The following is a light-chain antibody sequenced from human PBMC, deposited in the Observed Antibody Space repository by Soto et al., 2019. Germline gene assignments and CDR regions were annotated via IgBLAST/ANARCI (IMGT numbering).Light chain of an antibody. CDR1: QSVITS. V-gene: IGKV3-11*01. J-gene: IGKJ4*01. Sequence: EIALTQSPATLSLSPGERATLSCRASQSVITSLAWYQQKPGQAPRLLVYDASNRATGIPTRFSGSGSGTDFTFSVSNLEPEDFAVYYCQQHITWPLTFGGGTKVEIK. CDR2: DAS. CDR3: QQHITWPLT.